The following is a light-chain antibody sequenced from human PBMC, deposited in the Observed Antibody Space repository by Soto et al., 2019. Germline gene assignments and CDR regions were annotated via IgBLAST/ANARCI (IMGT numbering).Light chain of an antibody. Sequence: IQMTQSPSSLSVSIIDRVTITCRASQDIGNYLGWYQQRPGEAPKLLLYAASTLRSGVPSRFSGSGSGTHFALTINSLQPEDSATYFCLQDHNYPWTFGQGTLVDIK. CDR2: AAS. CDR1: QDIGNY. J-gene: IGKJ1*01. CDR3: LQDHNYPWT. V-gene: IGKV1-6*02.